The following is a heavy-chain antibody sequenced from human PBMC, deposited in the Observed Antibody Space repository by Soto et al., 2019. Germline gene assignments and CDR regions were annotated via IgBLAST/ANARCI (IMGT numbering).Heavy chain of an antibody. CDR1: GFTLGTYV. Sequence: EVQLLESGGGLEQPGGSLRLSCAASGFTLGTYVMSWVRQAPGKGLEWVSGIDSGGGGTYYADSVKGRFTISRDNSKNTLSLQMNGLRAEETAVFYCAKGPEQLVHGVFDYWGQGTLVNVSS. J-gene: IGHJ4*02. D-gene: IGHD6-6*01. CDR3: AKGPEQLVHGVFDY. CDR2: IDSGGGGT. V-gene: IGHV3-23*01.